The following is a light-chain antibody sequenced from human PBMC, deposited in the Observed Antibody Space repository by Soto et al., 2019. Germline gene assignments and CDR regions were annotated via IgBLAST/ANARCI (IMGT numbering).Light chain of an antibody. CDR3: QQAFSAEWT. Sequence: IQMTQSPSSLSASVGDRVSITCRASQSIGTFLNWYHQKPGEAPNLLIHTSFTLYSGVPSRFSGTGSGTDFTLTISSLQPEDFATYFCQQAFSAEWTFGQGTKVDI. CDR1: QSIGTF. V-gene: IGKV1-39*01. J-gene: IGKJ1*01. CDR2: TSF.